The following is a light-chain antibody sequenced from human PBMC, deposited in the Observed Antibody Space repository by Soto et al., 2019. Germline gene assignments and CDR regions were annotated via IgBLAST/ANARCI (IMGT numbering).Light chain of an antibody. V-gene: IGKV1-12*01. CDR3: HQASSFPLP. Sequence: DIQMTQSPSSVSASVGDTVTITCRASQGISSWLAWYQQRPGKAPDLLIYKGSTLQTGVPSRFSGSGSVTDFTLTISNLQPEDFATYFCHQASSFPLPFGGGTKVEVK. J-gene: IGKJ4*01. CDR1: QGISSW. CDR2: KGS.